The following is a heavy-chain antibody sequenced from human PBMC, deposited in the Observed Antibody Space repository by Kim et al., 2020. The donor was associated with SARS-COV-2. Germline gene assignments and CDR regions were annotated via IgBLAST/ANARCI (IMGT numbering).Heavy chain of an antibody. V-gene: IGHV3-23*01. D-gene: IGHD5-12*01. CDR1: GFTFDNYA. Sequence: GGSLRLSCAASGFTFDNYAMNWVRQAPGKGVEWVSFIKGGGGNSFYADSVKGRFTISRDNSKNTLYLQMNSLRAEDTARYYCAKCGYNYGNDAFDIWGQGTLVTVSS. CDR2: IKGGGGNS. J-gene: IGHJ3*02. CDR3: AKCGYNYGNDAFDI.